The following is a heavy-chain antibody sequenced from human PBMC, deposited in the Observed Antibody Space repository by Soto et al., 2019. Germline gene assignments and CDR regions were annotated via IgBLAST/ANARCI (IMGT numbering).Heavy chain of an antibody. J-gene: IGHJ6*02. Sequence: SETLSLTCTVSGGSISGFFWTWVRQPPGMPLEGLGHVAASGSTAYNPSLRSRLSLSLDVSKNRFSLELTSVTAADTATYFCARGGSTHYYYGMDVWGQGTTVTDSS. V-gene: IGHV4-4*07. CDR2: VAASGST. CDR1: GGSISGFF. CDR3: ARGGSTHYYYGMDV.